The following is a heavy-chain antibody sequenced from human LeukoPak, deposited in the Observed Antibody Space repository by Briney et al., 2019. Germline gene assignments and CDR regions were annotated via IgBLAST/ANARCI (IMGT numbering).Heavy chain of an antibody. D-gene: IGHD5-12*01. CDR3: AKEAGYSGYDYPDY. Sequence: GGSLRLSCAASGFTFSSYWMHWVRQAPGKGLEWVSGISGSAYSTYYADSVQGRFTISRDNSKNTLYLQMNSLRAEDTAVYYCAKEAGYSGYDYPDYWGQGTLVTVSS. V-gene: IGHV3-23*01. CDR1: GFTFSSYW. J-gene: IGHJ4*02. CDR2: ISGSAYST.